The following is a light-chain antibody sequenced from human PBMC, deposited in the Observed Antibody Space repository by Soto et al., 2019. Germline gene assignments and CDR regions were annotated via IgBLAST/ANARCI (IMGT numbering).Light chain of an antibody. Sequence: QSALTQPASVSGSPGQSITISCTGTSSDDGGYNYVSWYQQHPGKAPKHMIYDVSNRPSGVSNRFSGSKSGNTSSLTISGLQAEDEADYYCSSYTCSSTYVVFGGGTKVTVL. CDR1: SSDDGGYNY. J-gene: IGLJ2*01. V-gene: IGLV2-14*01. CDR3: SSYTCSSTYVV. CDR2: DVS.